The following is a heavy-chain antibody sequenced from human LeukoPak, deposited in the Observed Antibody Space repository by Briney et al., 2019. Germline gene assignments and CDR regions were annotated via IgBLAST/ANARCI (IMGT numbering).Heavy chain of an antibody. D-gene: IGHD4-17*01. J-gene: IGHJ4*02. V-gene: IGHV3-30*04. CDR3: ARASFMTTVTTDDY. CDR2: ISYDGSNK. Sequence: PGGSLRLSCAASGFTFSSYAMHWVRPAPGKGLEWVAVISYDGSNKYYADSVKGRFTISRDDSKNTLYLQMNSLRAEDTAVYYCARASFMTTVTTDDYWGQGTLVTVSS. CDR1: GFTFSSYA.